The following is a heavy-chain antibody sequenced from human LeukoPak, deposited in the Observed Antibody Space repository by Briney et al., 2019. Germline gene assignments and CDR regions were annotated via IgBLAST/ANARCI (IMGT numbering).Heavy chain of an antibody. D-gene: IGHD3-9*01. CDR2: MSGSGGST. CDR1: GFTFSSYS. J-gene: IGHJ6*03. V-gene: IGHV3-23*01. Sequence: PGGSLRLSCAASGFTFSSYSMNWVRQAPGKGLEWVSIMSGSGGSTYYADSVKGRFTISRDNSKNTLYLQMNSLRAEDTAVYYCARDGDPLSGYDILTGYGPYYYYYYMDVWGKGTTVTVSS. CDR3: ARDGDPLSGYDILTGYGPYYYYYYMDV.